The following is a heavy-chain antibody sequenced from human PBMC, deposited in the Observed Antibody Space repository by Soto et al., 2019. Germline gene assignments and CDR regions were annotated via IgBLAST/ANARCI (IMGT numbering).Heavy chain of an antibody. J-gene: IGHJ6*03. V-gene: IGHV1-18*01. D-gene: IGHD4-17*01. CDR3: ASGTYGDRNYYYYYMDV. CDR1: GYTFTSYG. Sequence: ASVKVSCKASGYTFTSYGISWVRQAPGQGLEWMGWISAYNDNTNYAHKLQGRVTMTTDTSTCTAYMELSSLRSDDTDVHYCASGTYGDRNYYYYYMDVWGKGTTVTVS. CDR2: ISAYNDNT.